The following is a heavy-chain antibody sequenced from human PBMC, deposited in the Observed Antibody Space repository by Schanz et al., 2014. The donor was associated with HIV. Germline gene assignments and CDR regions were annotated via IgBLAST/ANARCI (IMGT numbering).Heavy chain of an antibody. V-gene: IGHV3-30*03. CDR2: ISYDGSDK. J-gene: IGHJ6*02. D-gene: IGHD2-2*01. CDR1: GFTFSSYG. Sequence: QVQLVESGGGVVQPGRPLRLSCAASGFTFSSYGMHWVRQAPGKGLEWVAVISYDGSDKYHADSVKGRFTISRDNSKNTLYLQMNRMRTEDTAVYYCARDGAMAFSLGMDVWGQGTTVTVSS. CDR3: ARDGAMAFSLGMDV.